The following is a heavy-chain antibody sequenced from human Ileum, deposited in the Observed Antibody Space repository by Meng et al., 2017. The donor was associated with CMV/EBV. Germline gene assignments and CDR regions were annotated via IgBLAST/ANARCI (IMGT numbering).Heavy chain of an antibody. V-gene: IGHV4-34*01. CDR2: FNHYGST. D-gene: IGHD4-11*01. CDR3: ASGKSNLEY. Sequence: QVRLQGWGAGLLKPSETLSLTCAVYGGSFSGYYWSWIRQVPGKGLEWIGEFNHYGSTNYNPSLKSRVTISVDTSKNQFSLNLSSVTAADTAVYYCASGKSNLEYWGQGTLVTVSS. J-gene: IGHJ4*02. CDR1: GGSFSGYY.